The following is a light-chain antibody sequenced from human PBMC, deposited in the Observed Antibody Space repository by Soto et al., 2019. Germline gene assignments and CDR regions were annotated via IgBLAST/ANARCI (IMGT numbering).Light chain of an antibody. J-gene: IGKJ5*01. Sequence: EIELTQSPATLSLSPGETATLSCRASQSVDKFLAWYQQRPGQPPRLLIFDSSNRATGVPVRFSGTGSGTVFTLTIGGLEPEDSALYYCQQWKNWPPITFGQGTRLEI. V-gene: IGKV3-11*01. CDR2: DSS. CDR1: QSVDKF. CDR3: QQWKNWPPIT.